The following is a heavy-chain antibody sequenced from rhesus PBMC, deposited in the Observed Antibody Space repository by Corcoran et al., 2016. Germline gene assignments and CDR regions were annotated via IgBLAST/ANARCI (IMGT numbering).Heavy chain of an antibody. CDR2: IYPSSGDS. J-gene: IGHJ2*01. D-gene: IGHD5-42*01. CDR1: GGPISDDFY. V-gene: IGHV4-106*01. Sequence: QVQLQESGPGLVTPSETLSLTCAVSGGPISDDFYWSWIRQPPGKGLEWSGYIYPSSGDSDYNPSLKNRVTISVDTSKTQFSLNLRSVTAADTAVYYCTRSRGYWYFDLWGPGTPIIISS. CDR3: TRSRGYWYFDL.